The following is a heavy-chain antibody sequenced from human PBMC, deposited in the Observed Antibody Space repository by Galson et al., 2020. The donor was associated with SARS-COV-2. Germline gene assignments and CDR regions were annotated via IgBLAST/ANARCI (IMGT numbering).Heavy chain of an antibody. D-gene: IGHD2-2*02. CDR3: ARDCTSTSCYKFDL. J-gene: IGHJ4*02. CDR1: GFMFSDYY. Sequence: TGGSLRLSCAASGFMFSDYYMNWNRQAPGKGREWVSYISSSGHNIYYAESVKGRFTISRDNAKNSLSLQMNSLRAEDTAVYYCARDCTSTSCYKFDLWGQGTLVTVSS. CDR2: ISSSGHNI. V-gene: IGHV3-11*01.